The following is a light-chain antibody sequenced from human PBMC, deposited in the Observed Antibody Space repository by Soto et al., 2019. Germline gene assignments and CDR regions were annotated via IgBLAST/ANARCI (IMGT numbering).Light chain of an antibody. V-gene: IGKV3-15*01. CDR2: GAS. Sequence: EIVMTQSPATLSVSPGERATLSCRASQSVSTNLAWYQQKPVQAPRLLIFGASTRATGIPARFSGSGSGTEFTLTISSLQSEDFAVYYCQQYNTWPPITFGPGTRLDIK. CDR3: QQYNTWPPIT. CDR1: QSVSTN. J-gene: IGKJ5*01.